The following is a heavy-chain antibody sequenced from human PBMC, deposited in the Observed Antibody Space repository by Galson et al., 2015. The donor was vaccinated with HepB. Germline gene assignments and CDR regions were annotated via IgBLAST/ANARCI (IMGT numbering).Heavy chain of an antibody. CDR2: ISSSSSYT. V-gene: IGHV3-11*06. D-gene: IGHD5-18*01. CDR3: ARDLYSYGYSYFDL. CDR1: GFTFSDYY. Sequence: SLRLSCAASGFTFSDYYMSWIRQAPGKGLEWVSYISSSSSYTNYADSVKGRFTISRDNAKNSLYLQMNSLRAEDTAVYYCARDLYSYGYSYFDLWGRGTLVTVSS. J-gene: IGHJ2*01.